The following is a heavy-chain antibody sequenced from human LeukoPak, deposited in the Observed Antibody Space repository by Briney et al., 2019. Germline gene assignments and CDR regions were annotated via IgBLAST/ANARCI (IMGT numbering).Heavy chain of an antibody. CDR2: IYYSGST. D-gene: IGHD3-22*01. CDR3: ARFIFGYYDSSGYSDY. J-gene: IGHJ4*02. Sequence: PSETLSLTCTVPGGSISSSSYYWGWIRQPPGKGLEWIGSIYYSGSTYYNPSLKSRVTISVDTSKNQFSLKLSSVTAADTAVYYCARFIFGYYDSSGYSDYWGQGTLVTVSS. CDR1: GGSISSSSYY. V-gene: IGHV4-39*01.